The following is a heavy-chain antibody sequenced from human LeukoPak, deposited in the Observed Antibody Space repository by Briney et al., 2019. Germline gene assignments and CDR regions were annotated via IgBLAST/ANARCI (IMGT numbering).Heavy chain of an antibody. CDR2: IYHSGST. V-gene: IGHV4-34*01. CDR3: ARPQNGFWSGQGAFDI. Sequence: SETLSLTCAVYGGSFSGYYWSWIRQPPGKGLEWIGEIYHSGSTNYNPSLKSRVTISVDTSKNQFSLKLSSLTAADSAVYYCARPQNGFWSGQGAFDIWGQGTMVTVSS. J-gene: IGHJ3*02. D-gene: IGHD3-3*01. CDR1: GGSFSGYY.